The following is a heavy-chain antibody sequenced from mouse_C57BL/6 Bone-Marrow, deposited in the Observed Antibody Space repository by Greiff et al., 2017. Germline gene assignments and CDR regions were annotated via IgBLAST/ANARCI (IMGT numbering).Heavy chain of an antibody. J-gene: IGHJ3*01. D-gene: IGHD2-3*01. CDR1: GYTFTDYN. CDR3: AMRWLLPFAY. V-gene: IGHV1-18*01. CDR2: INPNNGGT. Sequence: EVQLQQSGPELVKPGASVKIPCKASGYTFTDYNMDWVKQSHGKSLEWIGDINPNNGGTIYNQKFKGKATLTVDKSSSTAYMELRSLTSEDIAVYYCAMRWLLPFAYWGQGTLVTVSA.